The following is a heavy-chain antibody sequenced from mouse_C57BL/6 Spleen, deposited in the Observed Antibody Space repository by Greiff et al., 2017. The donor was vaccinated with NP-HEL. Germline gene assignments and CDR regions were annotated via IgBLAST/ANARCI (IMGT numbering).Heavy chain of an antibody. CDR3: ARHDGEAMDY. CDR2: ICSGGSYT. V-gene: IGHV5-6*01. J-gene: IGHJ4*01. CDR1: GFTFSSYG. Sequence: EVQVVESGGDLVKPGGSLKLSCAASGFTFSSYGMSWVRQTPDKRLEWVATICSGGSYTYYPDSVKGRFTISRDNAKNTLYLQMSSLKSEDTAMYYCARHDGEAMDYWGQGTSVTVSS.